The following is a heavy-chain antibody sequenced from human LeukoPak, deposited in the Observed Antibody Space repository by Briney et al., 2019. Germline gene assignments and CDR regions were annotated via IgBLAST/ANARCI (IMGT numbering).Heavy chain of an antibody. D-gene: IGHD2-2*01. Sequence: GGSLRLSCAASGFTFDDYGMSWVRQAPGKGLEWVSGINWNGGSTGYADSVKGRFTISRDNAKNSLYLQMNSLRAEDTALYHCARDEPYCSSTSCYVFDYWGQGTLVTVSS. J-gene: IGHJ4*02. CDR2: INWNGGST. CDR3: ARDEPYCSSTSCYVFDY. CDR1: GFTFDDYG. V-gene: IGHV3-20*01.